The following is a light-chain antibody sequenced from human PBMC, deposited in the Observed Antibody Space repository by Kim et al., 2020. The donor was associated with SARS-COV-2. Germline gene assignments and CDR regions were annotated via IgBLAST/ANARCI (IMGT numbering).Light chain of an antibody. CDR1: QGISSY. CDR2: AAS. CDR3: QQLNSYPLT. J-gene: IGKJ4*01. V-gene: IGKV1-9*01. Sequence: IQLTQSPSSLSASVGDRVTITCRASQGISSYLAWYQQKPGKAPKLLIYAASTLQSGVPSRFSVSGSGTDFTLTISSLQPEDFATYYCQQLNSYPLTFGGGTKVDIK.